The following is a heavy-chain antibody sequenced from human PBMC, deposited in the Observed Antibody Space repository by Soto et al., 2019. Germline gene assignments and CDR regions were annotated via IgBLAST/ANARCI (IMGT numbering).Heavy chain of an antibody. J-gene: IGHJ6*02. D-gene: IGHD3-16*01. V-gene: IGHV5-10-1*01. CDR1: ESRVARYG. CDR2: IDPSDSYT. Sequence: VESPTSSCKGSESRVARYGINWEHQVPEKGLEWLGRIDPSDSYTDYSPSFQGHVTISAATPIRTAVLQWASLKASDPAIYYCMRPLIPSDLYTGTDVWRQGTTVTVSS. CDR3: MRPLIPSDLYTGTDV.